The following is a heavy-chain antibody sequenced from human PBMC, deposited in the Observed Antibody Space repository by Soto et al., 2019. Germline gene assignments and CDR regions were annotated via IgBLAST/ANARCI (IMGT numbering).Heavy chain of an antibody. CDR2: IYHSGST. V-gene: IGHV4-4*02. J-gene: IGHJ4*02. CDR1: GGSISSSNW. D-gene: IGHD1-26*01. Sequence: PSETLSLTCAVSGGSISSSNWWSWVRQPPGKGLEWIGEIYHSGSTNYNPSLKSRLTISIDTSKNQLSLKLTSVTTADTAVYYCATLLVGNGGRGYWGQGILVTVSS. CDR3: ATLLVGNGGRGY.